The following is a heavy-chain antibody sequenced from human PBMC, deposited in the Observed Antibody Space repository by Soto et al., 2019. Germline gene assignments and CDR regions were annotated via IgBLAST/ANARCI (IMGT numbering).Heavy chain of an antibody. D-gene: IGHD3-3*01. Sequence: QVQLVQSGAEVKKPGSSVKVSCKASGGTFSSYAISWVRQAPGQGLEWMGGIIPIFGTANYAQKLQGRVTSAPNESSGQAYMELSSLRHEDTALYYCARDQGRDGITIFGVVGRDVWGQGTTVTVSS. CDR3: ARDQGRDGITIFGVVGRDV. J-gene: IGHJ6*02. V-gene: IGHV1-69*05. CDR2: IIPIFGTA. CDR1: GGTFSSYA.